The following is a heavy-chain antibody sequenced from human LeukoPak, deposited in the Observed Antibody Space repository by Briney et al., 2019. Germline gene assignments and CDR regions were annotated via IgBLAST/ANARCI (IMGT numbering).Heavy chain of an antibody. J-gene: IGHJ4*02. V-gene: IGHV3-23*01. CDR1: GFTFSSHG. Sequence: GGSLRLSCAASGFTFSSHGMSWVRQAPGKGLEWVSGISGSGGSTYYADSVKGRFTISRDNSKNTLYLQVNSLGTEDTAAYYCAKGSYYDSSGSFYFDYWGQGTLVTVSS. CDR3: AKGSYYDSSGSFYFDY. CDR2: ISGSGGST. D-gene: IGHD3-22*01.